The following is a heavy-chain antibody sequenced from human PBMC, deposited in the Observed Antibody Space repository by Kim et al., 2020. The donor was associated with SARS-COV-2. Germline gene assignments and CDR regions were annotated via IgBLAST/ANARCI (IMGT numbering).Heavy chain of an antibody. CDR1: GFSFNNAW. CDR3: TAGTAYSSGHAYF. V-gene: IGHV3-15*05. CDR2: VRGKADGGTT. Sequence: GGSLRLSCAASGFSFNNAWMSWVRQAPGKGPEWVGRVRGKADGGTTDYAASVKDRFTISRDDSTYMVYLHMDSLKIEDTAIYYCTAGTAYSSGHAYFWG. J-gene: IGHJ4*01. D-gene: IGHD6-19*01.